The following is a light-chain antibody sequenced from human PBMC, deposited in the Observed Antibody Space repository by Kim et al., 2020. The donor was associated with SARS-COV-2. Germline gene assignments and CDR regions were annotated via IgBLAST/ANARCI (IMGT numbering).Light chain of an antibody. J-gene: IGLJ3*02. Sequence: KTVTISCPRSSGSIASNYVQWYQQRPGSSPTTVIYEDNQRPSGVPDRFSGSIDSSSNSASLTISGLKTEDEADYYCQSYDSSNAWVFGGGTQLTVL. CDR3: QSYDSSNAWV. CDR1: SGSIASNY. V-gene: IGLV6-57*01. CDR2: EDN.